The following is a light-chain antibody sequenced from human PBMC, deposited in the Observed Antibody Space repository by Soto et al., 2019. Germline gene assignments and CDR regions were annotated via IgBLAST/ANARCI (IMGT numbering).Light chain of an antibody. CDR2: SYN. J-gene: IGLJ1*01. V-gene: IGLV1-44*01. Sequence: VLAHPPPTCDTPGHSFTIACSGSSSNIGSESVNWYQQLPGTAPKLLIYSYNQRTSGVPDRFSGSKSGTSASLAISGLQSQDQAHYIRAEWDDSLNGYVLGLGKKVNVL. CDR3: AEWDDSLNGYV. CDR1: SSNIGSES.